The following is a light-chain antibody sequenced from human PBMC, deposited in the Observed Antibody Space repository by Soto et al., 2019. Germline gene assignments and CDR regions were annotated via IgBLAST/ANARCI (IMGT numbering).Light chain of an antibody. CDR3: SSYTSSSLL. V-gene: IGLV2-14*01. CDR2: DVS. CDR1: SSDVGGYNY. Sequence: QSALTQPASVSGSPGQSITISCTGTSSDVGGYNYVSWYQQHPGKAPKLMIYDVSNRPSGVSNRFSGSKSGNTAPLTISGLQAEDEADYYCSSYTSSSLLFGGGTKLTVL. J-gene: IGLJ2*01.